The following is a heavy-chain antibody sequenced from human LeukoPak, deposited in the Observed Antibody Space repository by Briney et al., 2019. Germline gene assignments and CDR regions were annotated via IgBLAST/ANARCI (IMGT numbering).Heavy chain of an antibody. J-gene: IGHJ4*02. CDR1: GFTFSSYA. Sequence: GGSLRLSCAASGFTFSSYAMHWVRQAPGKGLEYVSDISSNGGNTYYAKSVKGRFTISRDNSKNTLYLQMGSLRAEDMAVYYCARDETAMGTFDYWGQGTLVTVSS. CDR3: ARDETAMGTFDY. V-gene: IGHV3-64*01. CDR2: ISSNGGNT. D-gene: IGHD5-18*01.